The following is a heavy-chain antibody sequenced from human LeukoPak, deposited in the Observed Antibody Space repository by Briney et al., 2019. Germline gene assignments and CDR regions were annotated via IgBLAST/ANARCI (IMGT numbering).Heavy chain of an antibody. V-gene: IGHV1-46*01. J-gene: IGHJ6*03. CDR2: INPSGGST. D-gene: IGHD5-18*01. Sequence: ASVKVSCKASGYTFTSYYMHWVRQAPGQGLEWMGIINPSGGSTSYAQKFQGRVTMTRDMSTSTVYMELSSLRSEDTAVYYCAKEGVDTAYYYYMDVWGKGTTVTVSS. CDR1: GYTFTSYY. CDR3: AKEGVDTAYYYYMDV.